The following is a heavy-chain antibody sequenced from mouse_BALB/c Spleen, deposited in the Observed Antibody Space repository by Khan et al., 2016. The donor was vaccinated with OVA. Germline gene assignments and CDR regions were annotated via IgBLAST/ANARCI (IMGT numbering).Heavy chain of an antibody. Sequence: VQLKESGPGLLKPSQSLSLTCTVTGYSITSDYAWNWIRQFPGNKLAWMAYIRYRGSTTYNPSLRSRISITRDTSKNQFFLQLNSVTTEDTATDYGASGKLLLRYPDYFDYWGQGTTLTVSS. CDR2: IRYRGST. D-gene: IGHD1-1*01. V-gene: IGHV3-2*02. CDR1: GYSITSDYA. CDR3: ASGKLLLRYPDYFDY. J-gene: IGHJ2*01.